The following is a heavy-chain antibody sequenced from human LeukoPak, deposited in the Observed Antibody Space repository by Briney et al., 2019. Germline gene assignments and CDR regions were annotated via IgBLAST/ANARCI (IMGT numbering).Heavy chain of an antibody. CDR1: GGSISSGDYY. V-gene: IGHV4-30-4*08. D-gene: IGHD3-16*01. Sequence: PSETLSLTCTVSGGSISSGDYYWSWNRPPPGKGLEWSGYIYYSGSTYYNPSLKSRVTISVDTSKNQFSLKLSSVTAADTAMYYCASLGGGGNYWYFDLWGRGTLVTVSS. J-gene: IGHJ2*01. CDR2: IYYSGST. CDR3: ASLGGGGNYWYFDL.